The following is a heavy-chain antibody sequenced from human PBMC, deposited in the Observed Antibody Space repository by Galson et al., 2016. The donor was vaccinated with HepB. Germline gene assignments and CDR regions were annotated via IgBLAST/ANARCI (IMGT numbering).Heavy chain of an antibody. V-gene: IGHV1-2*06. D-gene: IGHD4-17*01. CDR3: ARDQDYNDFIYYGMDV. CDR1: GFSFSERS. CDR2: INPHNGGT. Sequence: SGFSFSERSVYWMRQAPGQGLQLMGRINPHNGGTNSAEKFEGRLTITRDTSITTVYMELSRLTSDDTAVYYCARDQDYNDFIYYGMDVWGQGTTVTVS. J-gene: IGHJ6*02.